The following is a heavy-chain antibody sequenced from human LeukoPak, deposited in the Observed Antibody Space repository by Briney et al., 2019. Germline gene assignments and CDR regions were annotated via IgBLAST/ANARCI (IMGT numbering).Heavy chain of an antibody. D-gene: IGHD6-13*01. CDR1: GFTFSRYW. CDR2: IKQDGSKT. CDR3: ARISIAAAGDFDY. Sequence: GGSLRLSCAASGFTFSRYWMSWVRQAPGKGLEWVAYIKQDGSKTYYVDSVKGRFTISRDNAKNSLYLQMNSLRAEDTAVYYCARISIAAAGDFDYWGQGTLVTVSS. J-gene: IGHJ4*02. V-gene: IGHV3-7*05.